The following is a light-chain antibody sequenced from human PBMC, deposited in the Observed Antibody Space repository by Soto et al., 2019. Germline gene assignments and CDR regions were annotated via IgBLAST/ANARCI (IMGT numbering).Light chain of an antibody. CDR2: DAS. CDR1: QSVGGF. CDR3: QQRSNWPST. Sequence: EIVLTQSPATLSLSPGERATLSCRASQSVGGFLAWYQQTPGQAPRLLISDASNRATGIPARFSGSGSATDFTLVISTLEPEDFAAYYCQQRSNWPSTCSQGTRLESK. J-gene: IGKJ5*01. V-gene: IGKV3-11*01.